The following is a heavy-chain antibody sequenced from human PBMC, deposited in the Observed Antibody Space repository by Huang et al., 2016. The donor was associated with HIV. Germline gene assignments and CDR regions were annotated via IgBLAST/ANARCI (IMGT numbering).Heavy chain of an antibody. D-gene: IGHD3-22*01. CDR1: GFSISSYW. J-gene: IGHJ4*02. CDR3: ARDPRIQSWLNFFDY. CDR2: INRYGSST. V-gene: IGHV3-74*01. Sequence: EVQLVESGGGLVQPGGSLRLSCAASGFSISSYWMHWVRQAPGKGLVGVVRINRYGSSTSYADSVKGRFTISRDNAKNTLYLQMNSLRAEDTAVYYCARDPRIQSWLNFFDYWGQGTLVSVSS.